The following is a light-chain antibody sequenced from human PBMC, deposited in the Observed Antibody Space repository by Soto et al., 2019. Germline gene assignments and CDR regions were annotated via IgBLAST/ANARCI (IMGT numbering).Light chain of an antibody. V-gene: IGKV1-39*01. CDR1: QTISVD. Sequence: DIRMTQSPSSLSASIGDRVTITCRASQTISVDLNWYQQKPGRVPTLLISAASTLHIGVPSRFVGSGSGTDFTLTIRGLQPEDFATYYCQQSHATPTFGGGTK. J-gene: IGKJ4*01. CDR2: AAS. CDR3: QQSHATPT.